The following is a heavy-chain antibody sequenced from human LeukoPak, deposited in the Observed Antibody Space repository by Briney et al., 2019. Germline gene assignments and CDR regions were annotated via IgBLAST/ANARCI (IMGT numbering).Heavy chain of an antibody. V-gene: IGHV3-7*01. CDR1: GFTFSRYW. CDR3: ARRDEGAPGRGSDY. CDR2: MNQDGSEK. Sequence: GGSLRLSCAASGFTFSRYWMRWVRQAPGKGLEWVANMNQDGSEKYYLDSVKGRFTISRDNAKNSLYLQMNSLRPEDMAVYYCARRDEGAPGRGSDYWGQGTLVTVSS. J-gene: IGHJ4*02. D-gene: IGHD6-13*01.